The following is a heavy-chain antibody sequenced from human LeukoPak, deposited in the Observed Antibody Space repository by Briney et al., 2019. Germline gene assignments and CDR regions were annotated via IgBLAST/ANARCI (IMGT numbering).Heavy chain of an antibody. Sequence: GSPRLSCAASGFPFSSYAMRWVRQAPGPGLEWVSAISGSGGSTYYADSVEGRFTISRDNSKTTLYLQMNSLRAEDTAVYYCAKGTPVTRGFCDSWGEGTLVTVSS. J-gene: IGHJ4*02. CDR2: ISGSGGST. D-gene: IGHD4-17*01. V-gene: IGHV3-23*01. CDR1: GFPFSSYA. CDR3: AKGTPVTRGFCDS.